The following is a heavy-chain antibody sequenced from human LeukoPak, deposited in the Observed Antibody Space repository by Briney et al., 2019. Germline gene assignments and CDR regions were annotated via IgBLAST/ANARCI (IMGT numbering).Heavy chain of an antibody. V-gene: IGHV3-30-3*01. D-gene: IGHD3-10*01. Sequence: GGSLRLSCAASGFTFSSYAMHWVRQAPGKGPEWVAVISYDGSKKYHADSVKGRFTISRDNSKNTLDLQMNSLRAEDTAVYYCARDQQNYGSGSYSADYYYGMDVWGQGTTVTVSS. CDR2: ISYDGSKK. CDR3: ARDQQNYGSGSYSADYYYGMDV. CDR1: GFTFSSYA. J-gene: IGHJ6*02.